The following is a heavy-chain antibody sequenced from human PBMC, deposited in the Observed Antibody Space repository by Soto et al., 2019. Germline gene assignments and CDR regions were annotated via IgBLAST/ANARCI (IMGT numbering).Heavy chain of an antibody. Sequence: EVQLVESGGGLVQPGGSLRLSFAASGFTFSSYDMHGVRQATGKGLEWVSAIGTAGDTYYPGSVKGRFTISRENAKNSLYLQMNSLRAGDTAVYYCARDQFLGGGYFDLWGRGTLVTVSS. D-gene: IGHD3-10*01. V-gene: IGHV3-13*04. J-gene: IGHJ2*01. CDR2: IGTAGDT. CDR3: ARDQFLGGGYFDL. CDR1: GFTFSSYD.